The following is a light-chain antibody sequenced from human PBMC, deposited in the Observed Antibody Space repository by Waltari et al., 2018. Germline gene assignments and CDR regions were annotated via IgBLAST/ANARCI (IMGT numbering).Light chain of an antibody. J-gene: IGKJ1*01. CDR3: QHYVRLPAT. Sequence: EIVLTQSPGTLSLSPGERVTLSCGASQSVSKYLAWYQQRPGQAPRLLLYHASTRATGIPDRFSGSGSGTDFSLTISRLEPEDFAVYYCQHYVRLPATFGQGTRVEIK. CDR2: HAS. V-gene: IGKV3-20*01. CDR1: QSVSKY.